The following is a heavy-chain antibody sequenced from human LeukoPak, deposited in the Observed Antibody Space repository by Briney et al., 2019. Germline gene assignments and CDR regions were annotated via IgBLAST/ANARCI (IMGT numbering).Heavy chain of an antibody. V-gene: IGHV5-51*01. J-gene: IGHJ4*02. Sequence: GESLKISCKGSGYSFNSYWIAWVRQMPGKGLEWMGIIYAGDSDARYGPSFQGQVTFSADKSINTAYLQWNSLKASDTAMYYCARLRPGNPLLDYWGQGTLVTVSS. CDR3: ARLRPGNPLLDY. D-gene: IGHD1-26*01. CDR1: GYSFNSYW. CDR2: IYAGDSDA.